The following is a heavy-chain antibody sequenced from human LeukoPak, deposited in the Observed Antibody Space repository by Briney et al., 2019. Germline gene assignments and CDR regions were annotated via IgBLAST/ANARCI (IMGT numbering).Heavy chain of an antibody. Sequence: GGSLRLSCAASGFTFSSYSMNWVRQAPGKGLEWVSSISSSSSYIYYADSVKGRLTISRDNAKNSLYLQMNSLRAEDTAVYYCAKVRGIWFGEELYMDVWGKGTTVTVSS. D-gene: IGHD3-10*01. CDR1: GFTFSSYS. V-gene: IGHV3-21*01. CDR3: AKVRGIWFGEELYMDV. CDR2: ISSSSSYI. J-gene: IGHJ6*03.